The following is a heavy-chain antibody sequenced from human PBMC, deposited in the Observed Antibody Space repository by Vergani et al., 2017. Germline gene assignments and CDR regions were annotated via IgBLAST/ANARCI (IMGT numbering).Heavy chain of an antibody. CDR2: ISWNSNSI. J-gene: IGHJ5*02. Sequence: EVQLEESGGGLVQPGRSLRLSCVASGFTSAGYAMHWVRQAPGKGLEWVSGISWNSNSIGYADSVKGRFTISRDNAKNSLYLQMNSLRAEDTALYYCAKDLGTSSGGGWFDPWGQGTLVTVSS. V-gene: IGHV3-9*02. CDR3: AKDLGTSSGGGWFDP. D-gene: IGHD6-6*01. CDR1: GFTSAGYA.